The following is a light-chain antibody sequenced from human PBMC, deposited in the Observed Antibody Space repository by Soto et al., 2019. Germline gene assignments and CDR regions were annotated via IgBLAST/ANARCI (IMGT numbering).Light chain of an antibody. CDR3: HQTYTTPYT. J-gene: IGKJ2*01. CDR2: DAS. Sequence: DIQMTQSPSSLSASVGDRVTITCRSSQNIYSYLNWLQHKPGKAPKVLIFDASTLQGGVTSRFSGSGSGTDLSLTISSLQPEDFATYYCHQTYTTPYTFGHGTKLEI. V-gene: IGKV1-39*01. CDR1: QNIYSY.